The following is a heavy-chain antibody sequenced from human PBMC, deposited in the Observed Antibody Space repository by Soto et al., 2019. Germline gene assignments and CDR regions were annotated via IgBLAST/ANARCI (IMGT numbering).Heavy chain of an antibody. J-gene: IGHJ1*01. D-gene: IGHD3-22*01. V-gene: IGHV3-30*09. Sequence: QVQLLESGGDVVQPGRSLRLSCAASGFSFNSYVMHWVRQAPGKGLEWVALMSHDGNKQYVDSVRERFAISRDNSKNKLNLEMNSLRAEDTAVYYCAREDESSGHAGTFRHWGQGTLVTVSP. CDR3: AREDESSGHAGTFRH. CDR1: GFSFNSYV. CDR2: MSHDGNK.